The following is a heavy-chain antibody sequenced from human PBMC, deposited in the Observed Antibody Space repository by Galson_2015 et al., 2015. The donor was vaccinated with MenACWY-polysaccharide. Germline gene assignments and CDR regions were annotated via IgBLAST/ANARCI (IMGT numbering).Heavy chain of an antibody. Sequence: SLRLSCAASGFTVSKFSMHWVRQAPGKGLEWVALISYDGDRQYYVDSVKGRFTVSRDNSKNTVYLQMDSLRTEDSAVYFCARDGYSFGYYSDLWGQGTLVTVS. CDR1: GFTVSKFS. V-gene: IGHV3-30*03. CDR2: ISYDGDRQ. CDR3: ARDGYSFGYYSDL. J-gene: IGHJ4*02. D-gene: IGHD5-18*01.